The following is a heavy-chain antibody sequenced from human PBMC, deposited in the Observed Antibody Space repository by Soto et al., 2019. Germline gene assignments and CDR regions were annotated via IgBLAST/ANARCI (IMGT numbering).Heavy chain of an antibody. CDR1: GYSFTSYW. Sequence: HGESLKISCKGSGYSFTSYWIGWVRQMPGKGLEWMGIIYPGDSDTRYSPSFQGQVTISADKSISTAYLQWSSLKASDTAMYYCARQGCSSTSCYRLGYYYYYGMDVWGQGTTVTVSS. V-gene: IGHV5-51*01. CDR2: IYPGDSDT. J-gene: IGHJ6*02. D-gene: IGHD2-2*02. CDR3: ARQGCSSTSCYRLGYYYYYGMDV.